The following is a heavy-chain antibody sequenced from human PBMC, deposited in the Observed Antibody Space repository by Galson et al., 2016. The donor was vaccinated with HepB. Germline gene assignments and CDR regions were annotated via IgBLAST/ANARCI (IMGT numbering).Heavy chain of an antibody. Sequence: SVKVSCKASGYTFTDYYLHWVRQAPGQGLEWMGRIHPNSGGTNYAQKCQGGVTMTRERSISTVYMELSSLRSDDTAVYYCARGRIAARSHFDYWGQGTRVTVSS. D-gene: IGHD6-6*01. CDR3: ARGRIAARSHFDY. J-gene: IGHJ4*02. CDR1: GYTFTDYY. V-gene: IGHV1-2*06. CDR2: IHPNSGGT.